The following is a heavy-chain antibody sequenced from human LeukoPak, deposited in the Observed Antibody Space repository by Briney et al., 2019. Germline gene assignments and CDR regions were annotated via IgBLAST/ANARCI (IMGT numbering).Heavy chain of an antibody. CDR2: ISSSGSTI. D-gene: IGHD3-16*01. J-gene: IGHJ6*04. V-gene: IGHV3-48*03. CDR1: GFTFSSYE. CDR3: AAQDYDYVWGSLGV. Sequence: GGSLRLSCAAAGFTFSSYEMNWVRQAPGKGLEWVSYISSSGSTIYYADSVKGRFTISRDNAKNSLYLQMNSLRAEDTAVYYCAAQDYDYVWGSLGVWGKGTTVTVSS.